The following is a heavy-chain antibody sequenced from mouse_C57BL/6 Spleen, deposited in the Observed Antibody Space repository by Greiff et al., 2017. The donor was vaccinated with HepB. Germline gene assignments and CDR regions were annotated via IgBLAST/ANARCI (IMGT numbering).Heavy chain of an antibody. D-gene: IGHD2-1*01. V-gene: IGHV1-50*01. CDR1: GYTFTSYW. J-gene: IGHJ2*01. Sequence: QVQLKQPGAELVKPGASVKLSCKASGYTFTSYWMQWVKQRPGQGLEWIGEIDPSDSYTNYNQKFKGKATLTVDTSSSTAYMQLSSLTSEDSTVYYCARSRYYAVDYWGQGTTLTVSS. CDR3: ARSRYYAVDY. CDR2: IDPSDSYT.